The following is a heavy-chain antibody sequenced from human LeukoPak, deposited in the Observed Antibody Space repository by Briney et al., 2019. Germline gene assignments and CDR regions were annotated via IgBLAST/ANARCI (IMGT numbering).Heavy chain of an antibody. V-gene: IGHV4-30-4*07. CDR3: ARVPPDYSGGSCYSGLHYYYYMDV. Sequence: SETLSLTCAVSGGSISSGGYSWSWIRQPPGKGLEWIGYIYYSGSTYYNPSLKSRVTISVDTSKNQFSLKLSSVTAADTAVYYCARVPPDYSGGSCYSGLHYYYYMDVWGKGTTVTVSS. CDR1: GGSISSGGYS. CDR2: IYYSGST. D-gene: IGHD2-15*01. J-gene: IGHJ6*03.